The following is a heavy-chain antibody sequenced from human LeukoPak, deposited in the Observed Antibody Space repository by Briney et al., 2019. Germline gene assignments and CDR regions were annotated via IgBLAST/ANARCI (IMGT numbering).Heavy chain of an antibody. V-gene: IGHV1-2*02. CDR3: AREINYVVVIAFFDY. CDR2: INPNSGGT. D-gene: IGHD2-21*01. J-gene: IGHJ4*02. Sequence: GASVKVSCKASGYTFTGYYMHWVRQAPGQGLEWMGWINPNSGGTNYAQKFQGRVTMTRDTSISTAYMELSRLRSDDTAVYYCAREINYVVVIAFFDYWGQGTLVTVSS. CDR1: GYTFTGYY.